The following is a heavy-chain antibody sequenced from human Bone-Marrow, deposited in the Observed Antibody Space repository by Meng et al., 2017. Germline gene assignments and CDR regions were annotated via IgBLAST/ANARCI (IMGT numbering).Heavy chain of an antibody. CDR1: GASVNTGSYY. D-gene: IGHD2-15*01. Sequence: VQLQDSGPGLVRSSETLSLTCTVSGASVNTGSYYWSWIRQPPGRGLELIGFIYQSGSTNNNPSLKSRVTISLDMSSNQFSLTLNSVTAADTAIYYCARGVVADPPGDWGRGTLVTVSS. J-gene: IGHJ1*01. V-gene: IGHV4-61*01. CDR2: IYQSGST. CDR3: ARGVVADPPGD.